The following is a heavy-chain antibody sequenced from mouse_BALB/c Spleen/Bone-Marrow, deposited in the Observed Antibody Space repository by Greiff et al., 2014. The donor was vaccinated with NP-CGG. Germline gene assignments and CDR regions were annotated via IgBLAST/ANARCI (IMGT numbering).Heavy chain of an antibody. V-gene: IGHV2-6-5*01. J-gene: IGHJ1*01. D-gene: IGHD4-1*01. Sequence: QVQLQQSGPGLVAPSRSLSITCTVSGFSLTDYGVSWIRQPPGKGLEWLGVIWGGGSTYYNSALKSRLSISKDNSKSQVLLKMNSLQTDDAAMYYCAKRGGLGPYWYFDVWGAGTTVTVSS. CDR1: GFSLTDYG. CDR3: AKRGGLGPYWYFDV. CDR2: IWGGGST.